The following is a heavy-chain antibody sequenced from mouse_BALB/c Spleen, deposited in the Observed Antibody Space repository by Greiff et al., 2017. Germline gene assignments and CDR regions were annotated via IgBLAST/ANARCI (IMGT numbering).Heavy chain of an antibody. CDR3: ARDRYDDYAMDY. D-gene: IGHD2-14*01. CDR1: GFNIKDTY. V-gene: IGHV14-3*02. CDR2: IDPANGNT. Sequence: VQLQQSGAELVKPGASVKLSCTASGFNIKDTYMHWVKQRPEQGLEWIGRIDPANGNTKYDPNFQGKATITADTSSNTAYLQLSSLTSEDTAVYYCARDRYDDYAMDYWGQGTSVTVSS. J-gene: IGHJ4*01.